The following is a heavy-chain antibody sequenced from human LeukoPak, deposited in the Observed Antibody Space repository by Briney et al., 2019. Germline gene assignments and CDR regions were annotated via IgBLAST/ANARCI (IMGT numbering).Heavy chain of an antibody. CDR3: ARWYPLDY. D-gene: IGHD4-23*01. J-gene: IGHJ4*02. CDR1: GGSISSSSYY. CDR2: IYYSGST. V-gene: IGHV4-39*01. Sequence: SETLSLTCTVSGGSISSSSYYWGWIRQPQGKGLEWSGSIYYSGSTYYNPSLKSRVTISVDTSKNQFSLKLSSVTAADTAVYYCARWYPLDYWGQGTLVTVSS.